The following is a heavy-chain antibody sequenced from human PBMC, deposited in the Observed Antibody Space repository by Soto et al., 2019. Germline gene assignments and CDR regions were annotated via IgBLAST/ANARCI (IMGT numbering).Heavy chain of an antibody. J-gene: IGHJ6*02. Sequence: PGGSLRVSCEVSGFTFSMYSMSWVRQSPGKGLEWVAKIPQDGVDGHYADSVKGRFTISRDNGKNSLYLQLNNLRAEDTAVYYCARDHLILPAHDFFYGSDVWGRGATVTVSS. CDR2: IPQDGVDG. V-gene: IGHV3-7*03. CDR3: ARDHLILPAHDFFYGSDV. CDR1: GFTFSMYS. D-gene: IGHD2-21*02.